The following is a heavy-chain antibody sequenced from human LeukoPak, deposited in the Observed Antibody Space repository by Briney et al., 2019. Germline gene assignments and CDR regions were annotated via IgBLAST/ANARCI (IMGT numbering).Heavy chain of an antibody. CDR2: IFYTGST. CDR1: GDSISSSTYY. D-gene: IGHD4-23*01. Sequence: SETLSLTCTVSGDSISSSTYYWGWIRQPPGKGPEWIGTIFYTGSTYYTPSLKSRVTKSVDTSKNQFSMKLRSITAADTAVYYCATQGTYGGIDHWGQGTLVTVSS. V-gene: IGHV4-39*01. CDR3: ATQGTYGGIDH. J-gene: IGHJ4*02.